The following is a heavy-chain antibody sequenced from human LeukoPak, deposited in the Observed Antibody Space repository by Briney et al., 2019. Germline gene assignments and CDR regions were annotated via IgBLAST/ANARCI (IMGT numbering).Heavy chain of an antibody. CDR1: GGSISSYY. D-gene: IGHD5-12*01. J-gene: IGHJ4*02. CDR3: ARTSRSGYDQSAFFDY. CDR2: IYTSGST. V-gene: IGHV4-4*07. Sequence: PSETLSLTCTVSGGSISSYYWSWIRQPAGKGLEWIGRIYTSGSTNYNPSLKSRVTMSVDTSKNQSSLKLSSVTAADTAVYYCARTSRSGYDQSAFFDYWGQGTLVTVSS.